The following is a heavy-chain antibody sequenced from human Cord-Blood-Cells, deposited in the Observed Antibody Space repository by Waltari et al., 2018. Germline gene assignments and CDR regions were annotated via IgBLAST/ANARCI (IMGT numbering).Heavy chain of an antibody. J-gene: IGHJ3*02. CDR3: ATEIVATIDAFDI. CDR2: ADPEDGKE. Sequence: EVQLVQSGAEVKKPGATVKISCKVSGYTFTDYYMHWVQQAPGKGLEWMGLADPEDGKETQGEKFQGRVTVTADTSTGTAYVERSSLRSEDTAVYYCATEIVATIDAFDIWGQGTMVTVSS. CDR1: GYTFTDYY. D-gene: IGHD5-12*01. V-gene: IGHV1-69-2*01.